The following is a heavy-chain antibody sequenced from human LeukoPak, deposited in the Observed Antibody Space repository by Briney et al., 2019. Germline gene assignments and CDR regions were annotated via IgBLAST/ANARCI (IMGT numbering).Heavy chain of an antibody. J-gene: IGHJ3*02. D-gene: IGHD1-26*01. CDR1: GRPMSRYH. CDR3: AGLGATDAFDI. Sequence: PSEPLSLPCSVCGRPMSRYHERCLREPTGKAREWIGYIYYSGSTNYNPPLKSRVTISVDTSKSQFFLKLSSVPAADTAVYYCAGLGATDAFDIWGQATMVTVSS. CDR2: IYYSGST. V-gene: IGHV4-59*13.